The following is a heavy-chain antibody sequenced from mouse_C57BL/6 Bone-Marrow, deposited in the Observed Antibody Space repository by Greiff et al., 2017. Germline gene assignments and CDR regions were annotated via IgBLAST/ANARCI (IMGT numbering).Heavy chain of an antibody. CDR1: GYTFTSYT. V-gene: IGHV1-4*01. J-gene: IGHJ3*01. Sequence: QVQLKESGAELARPGASVKMSCKASGYTFTSYTMHWVKQRPGKGLEWIGYINPSSGYTKYNQKFKDKATLTADKSSSTVYRQLSSLTAVYSAVYYCARGGQRRRSWFAFWGQGTLVTVSA. CDR2: INPSSGYT. CDR3: ARGGQRRRSWFAF. D-gene: IGHD3-2*02.